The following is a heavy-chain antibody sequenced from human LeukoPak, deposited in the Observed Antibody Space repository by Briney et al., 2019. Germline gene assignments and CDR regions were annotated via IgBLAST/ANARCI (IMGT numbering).Heavy chain of an antibody. CDR3: ARASGAAANWFDP. Sequence: ASVKVSCKASGYTFTGYYMHWVRQAPGQGLEWMGWINPNSGGTNYAQKFQGRVTMTRDTSISTAYMELSRLRSDDTAVYHCARASGAAANWFDPWGQGTLVTVSS. CDR2: INPNSGGT. J-gene: IGHJ5*02. D-gene: IGHD6-13*01. V-gene: IGHV1-2*02. CDR1: GYTFTGYY.